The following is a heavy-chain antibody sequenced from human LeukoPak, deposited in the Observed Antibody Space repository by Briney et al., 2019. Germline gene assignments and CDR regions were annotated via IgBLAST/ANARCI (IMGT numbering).Heavy chain of an antibody. CDR1: GYTFTGYY. J-gene: IGHJ4*02. CDR3: ARENNSGWYRKAAFDY. Sequence: ASVKVSCKASGYTFTGYYMHWVRQAPGQGLEWMGWINPNGGGTNYAQKFQGRVTLTRDTSISTAYMEVSRLESDDTAIYYCARENNSGWYRKAAFDYWGQGTLVTVAS. CDR2: INPNGGGT. D-gene: IGHD6-19*01. V-gene: IGHV1-2*02.